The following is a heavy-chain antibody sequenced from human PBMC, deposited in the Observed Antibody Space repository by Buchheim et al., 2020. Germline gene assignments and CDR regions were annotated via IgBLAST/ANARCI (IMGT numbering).Heavy chain of an antibody. D-gene: IGHD5-24*01. Sequence: EVQLVESGGGLVQPGGSLRLSCAASGFTFSSYWMSWVRQAPGKGLEWVANIKQDGSEKYYVDSVKGRFTISRDNAKNSLYLQMNSLRAENTAVYYCARDLDRDGYNPKESDYWGQGTL. V-gene: IGHV3-7*01. CDR2: IKQDGSEK. CDR1: GFTFSSYW. J-gene: IGHJ4*02. CDR3: ARDLDRDGYNPKESDY.